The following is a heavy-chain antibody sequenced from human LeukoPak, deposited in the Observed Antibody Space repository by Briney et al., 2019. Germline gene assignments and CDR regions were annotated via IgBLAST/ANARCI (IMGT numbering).Heavy chain of an antibody. D-gene: IGHD3-16*01. V-gene: IGHV3-23*01. Sequence: PGGSLRLSCVVSAFTFSTSAMNWVRQAPGKGLEWVSFIDGSGGSTYYAESVKGRFTISRDNSKNTLFLQMNSLRADDTAVYYCAKRTGGGDFDYWGQGTLVTVSS. CDR2: IDGSGGST. CDR1: AFTFSTSA. J-gene: IGHJ4*02. CDR3: AKRTGGGDFDY.